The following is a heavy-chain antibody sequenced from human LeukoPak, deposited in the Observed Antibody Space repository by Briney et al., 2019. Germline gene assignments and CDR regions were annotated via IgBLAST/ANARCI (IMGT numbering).Heavy chain of an antibody. CDR1: GGSISSSSYY. CDR3: ARSEYSSSWAVGY. CDR2: IYYSGST. Sequence: PSETLSLTCTVSGGSISSSSYYWGWIRQPPGKGLEWIGSIYYSGSTYYNPSLKSRVTISVDTSKNQFSLKLSSVTAADTAVYYCARSEYSSSWAVGYWGQGTLVTVSS. V-gene: IGHV4-39*01. J-gene: IGHJ4*02. D-gene: IGHD6-13*01.